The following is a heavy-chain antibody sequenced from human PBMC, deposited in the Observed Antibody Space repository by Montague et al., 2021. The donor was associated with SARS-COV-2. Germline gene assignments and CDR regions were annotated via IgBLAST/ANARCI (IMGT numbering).Heavy chain of an antibody. CDR1: GFRFDSYA. J-gene: IGHJ6*02. CDR2: ISSGGETT. CDR3: AKGIYMRRGVSHGMDV. Sequence: SLSLSCAASGFRFDSYAMSWVRQAPGKGLEWLSAISSGGETTDYADSMKGRFTLSRDNSMNTLCLQMNRLRGEDTAVYYCAKGIYMRRGVSHGMDVWGQGTTVTVSS. V-gene: IGHV3-23*01. D-gene: IGHD3-10*01.